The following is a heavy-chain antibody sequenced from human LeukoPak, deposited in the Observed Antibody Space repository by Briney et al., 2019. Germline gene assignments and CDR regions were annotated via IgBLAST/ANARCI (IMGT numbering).Heavy chain of an antibody. CDR2: ISAYNGDT. Sequence: ASVRVSCKASGYTFTSHPISWVRQAPGQGLEWMGWISAYNGDTKYAQKFQGRVTMTTDTSTTTAYMELKSLGSDDTAVYYCARDWDGRGVGDFWGQGTLVTVSS. CDR1: GYTFTSHP. J-gene: IGHJ4*02. D-gene: IGHD3-10*02. V-gene: IGHV1-18*01. CDR3: ARDWDGRGVGDF.